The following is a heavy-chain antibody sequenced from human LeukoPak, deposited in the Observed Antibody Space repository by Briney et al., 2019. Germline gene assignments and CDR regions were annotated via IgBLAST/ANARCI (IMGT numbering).Heavy chain of an antibody. J-gene: IGHJ4*02. CDR3: ARHVIAVAGTEYFDY. CDR1: GGSISSSSYY. V-gene: IGHV4-39*01. Sequence: PSETLSLTCTVSGGSISSSSYYWGWIRQPPGKGLEWIGSIYYSGSTYYNPSLKSRVTISVDTSKNQFSLKLSSVTAADTAVYYCARHVIAVAGTEYFDYWGQGTLVTVSS. CDR2: IYYSGST. D-gene: IGHD6-19*01.